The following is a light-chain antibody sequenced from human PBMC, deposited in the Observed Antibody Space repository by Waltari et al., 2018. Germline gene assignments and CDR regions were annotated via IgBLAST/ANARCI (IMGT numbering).Light chain of an antibody. CDR3: SSYTSSSTRGV. V-gene: IGLV2-14*01. Sequence: QSALTQPASVSGSPGQSITIPCTGTRSDVGGYNYGSWYQQHPGKPPKLMIYDVSNRPSGVSNRFSGSQSGNTASLTISGLQAEDEADYYCSSYTSSSTRGVFGGGTKLTVL. J-gene: IGLJ2*01. CDR1: RSDVGGYNY. CDR2: DVS.